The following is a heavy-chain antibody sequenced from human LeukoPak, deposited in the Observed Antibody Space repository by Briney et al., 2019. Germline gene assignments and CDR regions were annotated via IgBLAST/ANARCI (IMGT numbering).Heavy chain of an antibody. V-gene: IGHV1-69*13. Sequence: ASVNVSCKASGGTFSSYAISWVRQAPGQGLEWMGGIIPIFGTANYAQKFQGRVTITADESTSTAYMELSSLRSEDTAVYYCVGGAYSSSWWVFDYWGQGTLVTVSS. CDR3: VGGAYSSSWWVFDY. J-gene: IGHJ4*02. CDR1: GGTFSSYA. CDR2: IIPIFGTA. D-gene: IGHD6-13*01.